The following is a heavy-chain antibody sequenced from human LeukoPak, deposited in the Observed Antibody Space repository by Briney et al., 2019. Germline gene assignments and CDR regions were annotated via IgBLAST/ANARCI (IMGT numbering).Heavy chain of an antibody. V-gene: IGHV3-23*01. CDR3: PKWDKAAAGTWSDP. J-gene: IGHJ5*02. CDR1: GFTFSSYA. Sequence: GGSLRLSCAASGFTFSSYAMSWVRQAPGKGLEWVSAISGSGGSTYYADSVKGRFTISRDNSKNTRYLQMNSLRAEDTAVYYVPKWDKAAAGTWSDPWGQEPWSPSPQ. D-gene: IGHD6-13*01. CDR2: ISGSGGST.